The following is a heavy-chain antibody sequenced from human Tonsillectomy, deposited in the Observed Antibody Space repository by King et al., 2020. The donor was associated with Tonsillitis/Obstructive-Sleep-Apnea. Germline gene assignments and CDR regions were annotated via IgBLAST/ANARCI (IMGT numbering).Heavy chain of an antibody. CDR3: ARLLSDYDAFDI. D-gene: IGHD4-17*01. CDR1: GGSISSSSYY. V-gene: IGHV4-39*01. Sequence: QLQESGPGLVKPSETLSLTCTVSGGSISSSSYYWGWIRQPPGKGLEWIGSIYYSGSTYYNPSLKSRVTISVDTSKNQFSLKLSSVTAADTAVYYCARLLSDYDAFDIWGQGTMVTVSS. J-gene: IGHJ3*02. CDR2: IYYSGST.